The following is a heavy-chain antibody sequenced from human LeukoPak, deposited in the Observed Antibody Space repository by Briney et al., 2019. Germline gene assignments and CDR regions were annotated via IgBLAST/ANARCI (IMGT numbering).Heavy chain of an antibody. D-gene: IGHD4-17*01. CDR1: GFTFSSYT. CDR3: AQVGGWGTMVTSPNY. CDR2: ISGSGSST. V-gene: IGHV3-23*01. J-gene: IGHJ4*02. Sequence: GGSLRLSCAASGFTFSSYTMSWVRQAPGKGPEWVSAISGSGSSTVYADSVKGRFAISRDNSKNTLWMQMNSLRVEDTAVYYCAQVGGWGTMVTSPNYWGQGTVVTVSS.